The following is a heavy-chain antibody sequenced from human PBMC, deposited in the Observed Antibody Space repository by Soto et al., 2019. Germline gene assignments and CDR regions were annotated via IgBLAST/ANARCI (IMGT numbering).Heavy chain of an antibody. Sequence: GSLRLSCAASGFTFDDYTMHWVRQAPGKGLEWVSLISWDGGSTYYADSVKGRFTISRDNSKNSLYLQMNSLRTEDTALYYCAKGDSSGYHDYYYYGMDVWGQGTTVTVSS. J-gene: IGHJ6*02. CDR3: AKGDSSGYHDYYYYGMDV. V-gene: IGHV3-43*01. CDR1: GFTFDDYT. D-gene: IGHD3-22*01. CDR2: ISWDGGST.